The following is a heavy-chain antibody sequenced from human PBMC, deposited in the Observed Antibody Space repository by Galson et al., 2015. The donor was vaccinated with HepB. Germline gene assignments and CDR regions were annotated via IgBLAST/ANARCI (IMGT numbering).Heavy chain of an antibody. J-gene: IGHJ4*02. CDR1: GGSISSSSYY. V-gene: IGHV4-39*01. CDR3: ARLRAHAPTKN. D-gene: IGHD1-14*01. CDR2: IYYSGST. Sequence: SETLSLTCTVSGGSISSSSYYWGWIRQPPGKGLEWIGSIYYSGSTYYNPSLKSRVTISVDTSKNQFSLKLSSVTAADTAVYYCARLRAHAPTKNWGQGTLVTVSS.